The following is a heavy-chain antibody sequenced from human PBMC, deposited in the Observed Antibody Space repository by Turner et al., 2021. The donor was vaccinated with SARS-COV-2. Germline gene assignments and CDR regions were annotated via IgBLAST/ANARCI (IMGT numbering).Heavy chain of an antibody. J-gene: IGHJ5*01. CDR1: GGSISSSDYY. V-gene: IGHV4-39*07. CDR3: ARELRFNWLDS. Sequence: QLQLQESGPGLVKPSETLSLTCTVSGGSISSSDYYWGWIRQPPGKGLEWMGSISYSGSTFYNPSLKSRVTISVDTSKNQFSLKLSSVTAADTAVYYCARELRFNWLDSWGQGTLVTVSS. CDR2: ISYSGST. D-gene: IGHD3-3*01.